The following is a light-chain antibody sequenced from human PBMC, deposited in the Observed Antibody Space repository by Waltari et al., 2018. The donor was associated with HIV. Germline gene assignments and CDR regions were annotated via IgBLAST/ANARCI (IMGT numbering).Light chain of an antibody. CDR3: AAWDDSLNGWV. Sequence: QSVLTQPPSASGTPGQRVTISCSGSSSNIGSNTVNWYQQLPGTAPKLLIYSNNQRPSWVPDRFSGSKSGTSVSLAISGLQSEDDTDYYCAAWDDSLNGWVFGGGTKLTVL. J-gene: IGLJ3*02. V-gene: IGLV1-44*01. CDR2: SNN. CDR1: SSNIGSNT.